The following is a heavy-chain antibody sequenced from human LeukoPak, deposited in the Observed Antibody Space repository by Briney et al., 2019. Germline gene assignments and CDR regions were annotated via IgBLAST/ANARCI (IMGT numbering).Heavy chain of an antibody. V-gene: IGHV3-30*02. J-gene: IGHJ6*03. Sequence: GSLRLSCAASEFTFSNYGMHWVRQAPGKGLEWVAFIRYDGTNKYYADSVKGRFTISRDNSKNTLYLKMNSLRGEDTAVYYYARRSSSGWYPDYYYYYMDVWGKGTTVTISS. CDR2: IRYDGTNK. D-gene: IGHD6-19*01. CDR3: ARRSSSGWYPDYYYYYMDV. CDR1: EFTFSNYG.